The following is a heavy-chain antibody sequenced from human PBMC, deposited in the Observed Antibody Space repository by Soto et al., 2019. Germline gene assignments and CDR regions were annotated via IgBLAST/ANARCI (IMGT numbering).Heavy chain of an antibody. D-gene: IGHD4-17*01. V-gene: IGHV4-61*01. Sequence: LSLTCTVSGGSVSSGSYYWSWIRQPPGKGLEWIGYIYYSGSTNYNPSLKSRVTISVDTSKNQFSLKLSSVTAADTAVYYCARWDGDYLLFDYWGQGTLVTVSS. CDR3: ARWDGDYLLFDY. J-gene: IGHJ4*02. CDR2: IYYSGST. CDR1: GGSVSSGSYY.